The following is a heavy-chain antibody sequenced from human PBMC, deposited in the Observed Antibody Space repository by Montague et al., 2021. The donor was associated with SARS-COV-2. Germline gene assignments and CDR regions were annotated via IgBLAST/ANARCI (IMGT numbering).Heavy chain of an antibody. CDR2: INHSGST. Sequence: SETLSLTCAVYGASLSGYYWSWIRQPPGKGLEWIGEINHSGSTNYNPSLKSRVTISVDTSKNQFSLKLSSVTAADTAVYYCARGHIVVVPAAIGLLRQFYYYYYMDVWGKGTTVTVSS. CDR1: GASLSGYY. V-gene: IGHV4-34*01. CDR3: ARGHIVVVPAAIGLLRQFYYYYYMDV. D-gene: IGHD2-2*01. J-gene: IGHJ6*03.